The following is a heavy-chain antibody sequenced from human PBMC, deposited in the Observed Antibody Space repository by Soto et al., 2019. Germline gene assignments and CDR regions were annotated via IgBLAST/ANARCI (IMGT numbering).Heavy chain of an antibody. CDR2: IYYSGST. CDR1: GGSISSYY. V-gene: IGHV4-59*01. Sequence: SETLSLTCTVSGGSISSYYWSWIRQPPGKGLEWIGYIYYSGSTNYNPSLKSRVTISVDTSKNQFSLKLSSVTAADTAVYYCASTFRGSRYFDYWGQGTLVTVSS. CDR3: ASTFRGSRYFDY. D-gene: IGHD3-10*01. J-gene: IGHJ4*02.